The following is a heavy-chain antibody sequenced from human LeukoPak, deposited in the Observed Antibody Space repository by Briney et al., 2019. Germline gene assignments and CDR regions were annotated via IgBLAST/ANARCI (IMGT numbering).Heavy chain of an antibody. CDR3: ARDDSSGYGH. CDR1: GFTVSSNY. V-gene: IGHV3-53*04. D-gene: IGHD3-22*01. CDR2: IYSGGGT. Sequence: GGSLRLSCAASGFTVSSNYMSWVRQAPGKGLEWVSVIYSGGGTYYADSVKGRFTISRHDSKNTLYLQMNSLRAEDAAVYYCARDDSSGYGHWGQGTLVTVSS. J-gene: IGHJ4*02.